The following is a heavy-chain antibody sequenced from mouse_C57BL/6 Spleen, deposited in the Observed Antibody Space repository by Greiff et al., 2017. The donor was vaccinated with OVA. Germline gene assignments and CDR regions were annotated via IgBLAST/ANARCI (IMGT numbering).Heavy chain of an antibody. CDR3: ARSDGPLGY. CDR2: IYPGDGDT. CDR1: GYAFSSSW. J-gene: IGHJ2*01. V-gene: IGHV1-82*01. Sequence: VKLQESGPELVKPGASVKISCKASGYAFSSSWMNWVKQRPGKGLEWIGRIYPGDGDTNYNGKFKGKATLTADKSSSTAYMQLSSLTSEDSAVYFCARSDGPLGYWGQGTTLTVSS. D-gene: IGHD2-3*01.